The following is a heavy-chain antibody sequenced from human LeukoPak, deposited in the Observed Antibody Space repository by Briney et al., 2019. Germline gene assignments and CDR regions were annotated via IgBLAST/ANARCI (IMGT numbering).Heavy chain of an antibody. D-gene: IGHD5-24*01. CDR1: GGSISSGSYY. V-gene: IGHV4-61*02. CDR2: IYTSGST. CDR3: ARGLLDGYTHPAAFDI. J-gene: IGHJ3*02. Sequence: PSETLSLTCTVSGGSISSGSYYWSWIRQPAGTGLEWIGRIYTSGSTNYNPSLRSRVTISVDTSKNQLSLKLSSVTAADTAVYYCARGLLDGYTHPAAFDIWGQGTMVTVSS.